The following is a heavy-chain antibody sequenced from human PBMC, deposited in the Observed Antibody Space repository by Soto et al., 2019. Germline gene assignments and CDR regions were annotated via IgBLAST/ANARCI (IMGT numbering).Heavy chain of an antibody. D-gene: IGHD4-17*01. CDR2: IYYSGST. CDR1: GGSISSYY. CDR3: ARRYGYYIHY. Sequence: PSETLSLTCTVSGGSISSYYWSWIRQPPGKGLEWIGYIYYSGSTNYNPSLKSRVTISVDTSKNQLSLKLSSVTAADTAVYYCARRYGYYIHYSGQATLVTVSS. V-gene: IGHV4-59*08. J-gene: IGHJ4*02.